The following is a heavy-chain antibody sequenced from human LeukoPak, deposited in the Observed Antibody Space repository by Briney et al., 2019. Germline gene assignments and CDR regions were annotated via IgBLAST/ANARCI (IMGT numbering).Heavy chain of an antibody. CDR3: ARANSVCFVY. J-gene: IGHJ4*02. CDR1: GFTFSSSW. CDR2: INNDGSAN. V-gene: IGHV3-7*05. Sequence: GGSLRLSCAASGFTFSSSWMSWVRQAPGKGLEWVAHINNDGSANHNAYSERGRSTVSRDNAKHSLYLQITIPRAEDTAVYYCARANSVCFVYWGVGTLFTVS. D-gene: IGHD4-11*01.